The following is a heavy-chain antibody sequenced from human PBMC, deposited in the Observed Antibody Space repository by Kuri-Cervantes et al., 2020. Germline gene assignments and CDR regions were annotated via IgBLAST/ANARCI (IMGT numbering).Heavy chain of an antibody. CDR2: IYYSGST. J-gene: IGHJ4*02. Sequence: SETLSLTCAVYGGSFSDYYWSWIRQPPGKGLEWIGYIYYSGSTNYNPSLKSRVTISVDASKNQFSLKLFSATAADTAVYYCARGPDSNYDFDYWGQGTLVTVSS. CDR3: ARGPDSNYDFDY. CDR1: GGSFSDYY. D-gene: IGHD4-11*01. V-gene: IGHV4-59*13.